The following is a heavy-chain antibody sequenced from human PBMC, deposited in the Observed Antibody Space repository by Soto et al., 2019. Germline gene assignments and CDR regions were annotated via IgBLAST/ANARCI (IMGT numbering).Heavy chain of an antibody. D-gene: IGHD2-21*01. Sequence: GGSLRLSCAASGFTFSDYAMHWVRQAPGKGLEWVAVISYDETNKYYGDSLEGRITISRDNSKNTLYLQMDSLRAEDTAVYYCAKDDSSLADHYYHYMDAWGKGTTVTVSS. V-gene: IGHV3-30*18. CDR3: AKDDSSLADHYYHYMDA. CDR2: ISYDETNK. J-gene: IGHJ6*03. CDR1: GFTFSDYA.